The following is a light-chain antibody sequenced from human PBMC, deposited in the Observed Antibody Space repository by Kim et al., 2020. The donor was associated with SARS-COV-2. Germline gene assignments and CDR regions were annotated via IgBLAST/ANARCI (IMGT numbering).Light chain of an antibody. V-gene: IGKV3-20*01. CDR1: QSVSSSY. CDR3: QQYGTSPYT. Sequence: ETVLTQSPGTLSLSPGERATLSCRASQSVSSSYLAWYQQKPGQAPRLLIYGASSRATGIPDRFSGSGSGTHFTLTISRLEPEDFAVYYCQQYGTSPYTFGQGTKVDIK. CDR2: GAS. J-gene: IGKJ2*01.